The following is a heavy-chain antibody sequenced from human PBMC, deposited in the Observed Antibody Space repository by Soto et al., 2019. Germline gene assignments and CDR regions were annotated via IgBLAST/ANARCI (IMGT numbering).Heavy chain of an antibody. CDR2: IWYDERNK. D-gene: IGHD3-10*01. J-gene: IGHJ6*02. CDR3: ARDRGFGSYSFAMDF. V-gene: IGHV3-33*01. Sequence: QVQLVESGGGVVQPGRSLRLSCAASGFIFSGYGMHWFRQAPGKGLEWVAVIWYDERNKYYAESVKGRFTISRDNSKNTVFLQTSSLADEATGVYCCARDRGFGSYSFAMDFWGQGTTVTVSS. CDR1: GFIFSGYG.